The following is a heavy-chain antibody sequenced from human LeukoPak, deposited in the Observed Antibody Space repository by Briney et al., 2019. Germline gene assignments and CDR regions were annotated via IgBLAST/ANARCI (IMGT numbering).Heavy chain of an antibody. J-gene: IGHJ4*02. V-gene: IGHV3-53*01. D-gene: IGHD3-22*01. Sequence: GGSLRLSCAASGFTVSSNYMSWVRQAPGKGLEWVSVIYSGGSTYYADSVKGRFTIPRDNSKNTLYLQMNSLRAEDTAVYYCARDRWDSSGYYPSYYFDYWGQGTLVTVSS. CDR1: GFTVSSNY. CDR2: IYSGGST. CDR3: ARDRWDSSGYYPSYYFDY.